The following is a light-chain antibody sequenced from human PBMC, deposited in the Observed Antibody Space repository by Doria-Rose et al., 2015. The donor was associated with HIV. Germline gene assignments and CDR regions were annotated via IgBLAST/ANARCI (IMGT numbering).Light chain of an antibody. CDR2: DAS. CDR3: QQRSNWPLT. CDR1: QSVNTY. J-gene: IGKJ5*01. Sequence: LTQSPATLSLSPGERATLSCRASQSVNTYLGWYQQKPGQAPRLLINDASKRATGIPARFSARGSGTDFTLTISSLEPEDFAVYYCQQRSNWPLTFGQGTRLEIK. V-gene: IGKV3-11*01.